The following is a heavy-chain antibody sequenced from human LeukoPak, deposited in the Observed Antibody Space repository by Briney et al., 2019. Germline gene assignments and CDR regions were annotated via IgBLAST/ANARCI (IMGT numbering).Heavy chain of an antibody. Sequence: PSQTLSLTCTVSGGSISSGDYYWSWIRQPPGKGLEWIGYIYYSGSTYYNPSLKSRVTISVDTSKNQFSLKLSFVTAADTAVYYCARVSGNYDANYFDYWGQGTLVTVSS. CDR3: ARVSGNYDANYFDY. V-gene: IGHV4-30-4*08. J-gene: IGHJ4*02. CDR2: IYYSGST. CDR1: GGSISSGDYY. D-gene: IGHD4-11*01.